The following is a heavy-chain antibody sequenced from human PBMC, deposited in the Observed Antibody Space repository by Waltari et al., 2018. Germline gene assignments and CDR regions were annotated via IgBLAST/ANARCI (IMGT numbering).Heavy chain of an antibody. CDR3: ARGREGGWEHYLDS. CDR1: GFTFGADG. J-gene: IGHJ4*02. CDR2: IKQDGSEH. V-gene: IGHV3-7*01. Sequence: EVQLVESGGGLVQPGGSLRLYCVVAGFTFGADGRDWVRQAPGKGLEWVANIKQDGSEHFYVDSVKGRFSIFIDKAKNSLFLEMNSLRADDTAVYYCARGREGGWEHYLDSWGQGTLVTVSS. D-gene: IGHD6-19*01.